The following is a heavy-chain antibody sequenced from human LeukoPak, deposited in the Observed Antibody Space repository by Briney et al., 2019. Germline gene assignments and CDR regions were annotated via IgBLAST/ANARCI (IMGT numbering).Heavy chain of an antibody. CDR1: GYTFTSYD. J-gene: IGHJ4*02. CDR2: MNPNSGNT. Sequence: ASVKVSCKASGYTFTSYDINWVRQATGQGLEWMGWMNPNSGNTGYAQKFQGRVTMTRNTSISTAYMELSSLRSEDTAVYYCARVWFGEPSFDYWGQGTLVTVSS. CDR3: ARVWFGEPSFDY. D-gene: IGHD3-10*01. V-gene: IGHV1-8*01.